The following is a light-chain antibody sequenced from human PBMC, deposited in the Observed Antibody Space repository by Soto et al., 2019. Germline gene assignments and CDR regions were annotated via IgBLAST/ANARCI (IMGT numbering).Light chain of an antibody. CDR1: SNDIGGYDY. CDR2: EVT. Sequence: QSALTQPASVSGSPGQSITISCTGTSNDIGGYDYVSWYQQHPGKVPKLLIYEVTHRPSGISDRFSGSKSGDTASLTISGLQAEDEAEYFCSSYSTTSPYVFGPGTKVTVL. V-gene: IGLV2-14*01. CDR3: SSYSTTSPYV. J-gene: IGLJ1*01.